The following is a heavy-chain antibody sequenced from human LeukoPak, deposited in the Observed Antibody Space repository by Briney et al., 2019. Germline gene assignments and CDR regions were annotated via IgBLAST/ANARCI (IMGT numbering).Heavy chain of an antibody. CDR1: GFTISSYW. Sequence: GGSLRLSCAASGFTISSYWMTWVRQSPGKGLEWVANIKQDGGEKYYVDSVKGRFIISRDNAKNSLYLEMNNLRAEDTAVYYCARGGQAGTGDFWGQGTLVTVSS. CDR2: IKQDGGEK. D-gene: IGHD3-10*01. V-gene: IGHV3-7*01. J-gene: IGHJ4*02. CDR3: ARGGQAGTGDF.